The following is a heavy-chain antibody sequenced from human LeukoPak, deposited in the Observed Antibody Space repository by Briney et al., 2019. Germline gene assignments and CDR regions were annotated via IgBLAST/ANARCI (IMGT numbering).Heavy chain of an antibody. CDR1: GGSISSSSYH. CDR2: IYYSGSA. Sequence: SETLSLTCSVSGGSISSSSYHWGWIRQSPGKGLEWVGSIYYSGSAYYNPSLKSRLTISVDTSKNQFSLKLSSVTAADTAVYYCARCISMVRGVIRPPDYWGQGTLVTVSS. J-gene: IGHJ4*02. V-gene: IGHV4-39*01. D-gene: IGHD3-10*01. CDR3: ARCISMVRGVIRPPDY.